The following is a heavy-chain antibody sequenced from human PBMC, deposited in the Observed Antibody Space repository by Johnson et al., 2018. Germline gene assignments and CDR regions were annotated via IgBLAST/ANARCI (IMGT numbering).Heavy chain of an antibody. D-gene: IGHD3-3*01. CDR2: IDPDGTET. CDR3: ARVYDPHFYFYMDV. V-gene: IGHV3-74*01. Sequence: EVQLLETGGGLVQAGGSLRVSCAASGLTFSHDWMQWVHQAPGKGPEWVSYIDPDGTETGYADSVKGRFTISRDMSKNTVYLEMNSVRAEDTAVYYCARVYDPHFYFYMDVWGKGTTVTVSS. J-gene: IGHJ6*03. CDR1: GLTFSHDW.